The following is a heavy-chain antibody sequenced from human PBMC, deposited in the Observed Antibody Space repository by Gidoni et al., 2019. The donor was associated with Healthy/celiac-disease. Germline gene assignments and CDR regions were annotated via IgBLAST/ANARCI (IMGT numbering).Heavy chain of an antibody. CDR2: IYYSGST. CDR3: ARDQGTYYYGSGTVWFDP. J-gene: IGHJ5*02. D-gene: IGHD3-10*01. CDR1: GGSISSGDYY. V-gene: IGHV4-31*03. Sequence: QVQLQESGPGLVKPSQTLSLTCTVSGGSISSGDYYWSWIRQHPGKGLEWIGYIYYSGSTYYNPSLKSRVTISVDTSKNQFSLKLSSVTAADTAVYYCARDQGTYYYGSGTVWFDPWGQGTLVTVSS.